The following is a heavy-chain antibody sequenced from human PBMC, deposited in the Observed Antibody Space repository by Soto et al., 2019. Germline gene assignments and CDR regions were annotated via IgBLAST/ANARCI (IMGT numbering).Heavy chain of an antibody. V-gene: IGHV4-39*01. Sequence: QLQLRESGPGLVKPSETLSLTCSVSDDSINSDKYYWGWIRQPPGKGLEWIGSIYYRGNAYYNPSRQTRVTISLDKSRSQFSLKLNSVTAADSAVYFCARLEGLATISYYFDFWGPGALVTVSS. CDR3: ARLEGLATISYYFDF. D-gene: IGHD3-9*01. J-gene: IGHJ4*02. CDR1: DDSINSDKYY. CDR2: IYYRGNA.